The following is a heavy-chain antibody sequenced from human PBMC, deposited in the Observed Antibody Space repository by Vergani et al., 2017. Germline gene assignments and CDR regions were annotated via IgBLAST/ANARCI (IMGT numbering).Heavy chain of an antibody. V-gene: IGHV3-7*03. J-gene: IGHJ4*02. CDR1: GFTFSRYW. CDR3: SGYSGYSVTLDY. Sequence: EVQLVESGGGLVQPGGSLRLSCAASGFTFSRYWMNWVRQAPGKGLEWVANIKQDGSEKYYVDSVKGRFTISRDNAKNSLYLQMNSLRAEDTAVYYCSGYSGYSVTLDYWGQGTLVTVSS. CDR2: IKQDGSEK. D-gene: IGHD2-15*01.